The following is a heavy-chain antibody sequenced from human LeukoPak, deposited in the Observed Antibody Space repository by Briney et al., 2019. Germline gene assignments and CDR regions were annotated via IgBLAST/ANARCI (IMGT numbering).Heavy chain of an antibody. D-gene: IGHD2-15*01. CDR2: INPNNGGT. J-gene: IGHJ6*03. V-gene: IGHV1-2*02. CDR1: GYTFTGYY. CDR3: ARSSRPCSGGSCYLYSYYYHNMDG. Sequence: ASVKVSCKASGYTFTGYYIHWVRQAPGQGLELMGWINPNNGGTNYAQKFQGRVTMTRDTSISTAYVELSRLRSDDTAVYYCARSSRPCSGGSCYLYSYYYHNMDGWGKGTTVTISS.